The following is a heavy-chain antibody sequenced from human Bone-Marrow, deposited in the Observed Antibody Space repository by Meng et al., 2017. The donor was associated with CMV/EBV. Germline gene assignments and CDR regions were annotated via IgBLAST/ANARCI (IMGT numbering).Heavy chain of an antibody. J-gene: IGHJ6*02. V-gene: IGHV6-1*01. CDR2: TYYRSKWYD. CDR3: ARGRSGYCSSTSCYMGPGDYGMDV. D-gene: IGHD2-2*02. Sequence: SCAISGDSVSSNSAAWNWIRQSPSRGLEWLGRTYYRSKWYDDYAMAVKSRITINPDTSKNQFSLQLNSVTPEDTAVYYCARGRSGYCSSTSCYMGPGDYGMDVWGQGTTVTVSS. CDR1: GDSVSSNSAA.